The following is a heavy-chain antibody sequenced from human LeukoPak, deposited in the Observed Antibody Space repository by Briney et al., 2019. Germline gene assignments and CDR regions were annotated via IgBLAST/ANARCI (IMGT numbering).Heavy chain of an antibody. Sequence: GGSLRLSRAASGFTFSNYAIHWVRQAPGKGLEWVAVISYDGSHKYYADSVKGRFTISRDNSKNTLYLQMNSLRAEDTAVYYCAKDPGEQLDAFDIWGQGTMVTVSS. V-gene: IGHV3-30-3*01. D-gene: IGHD3-16*01. J-gene: IGHJ3*02. CDR2: ISYDGSHK. CDR1: GFTFSNYA. CDR3: AKDPGEQLDAFDI.